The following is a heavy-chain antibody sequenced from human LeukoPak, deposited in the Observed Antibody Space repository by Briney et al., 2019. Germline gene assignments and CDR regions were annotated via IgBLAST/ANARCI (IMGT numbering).Heavy chain of an antibody. CDR1: GFTFSSHF. CDR2: IGSGGNFI. CDR3: ARERYSTIQNDGLDM. J-gene: IGHJ3*02. D-gene: IGHD6-13*01. Sequence: GGSLRLSCAASGFTFSSHFINWVRQAPGRGLEWVSSIGSGGNFIYYADSVKGRFTISRDNAKNSLYLQMNSLRAEDTAVYYCARERYSTIQNDGLDMRGQGTMVIVSS. V-gene: IGHV3-21*01.